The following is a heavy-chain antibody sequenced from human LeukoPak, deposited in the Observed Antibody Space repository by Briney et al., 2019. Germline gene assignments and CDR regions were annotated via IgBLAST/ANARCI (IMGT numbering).Heavy chain of an antibody. D-gene: IGHD6-13*01. V-gene: IGHV4-34*01. CDR2: INHSGST. CDR1: GGSSSSYY. J-gene: IGHJ4*02. CDR3: ARSYSSSPQDY. Sequence: SETLSLTCTVSGGSSSSYYWSWIRQPPGKGLEWIGEINHSGSTNYNPSLKSRVTISVDTSKNQFSLKLSSVTAADTAVYYCARSYSSSPQDYWGQGTLVTVSS.